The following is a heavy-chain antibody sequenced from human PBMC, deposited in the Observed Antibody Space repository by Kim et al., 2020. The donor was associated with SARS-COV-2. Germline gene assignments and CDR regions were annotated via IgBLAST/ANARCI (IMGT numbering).Heavy chain of an antibody. CDR1: GGSVTSYY. CDR2: IYNSETI. Sequence: SETLSLTCAVSGGSVTSYYWTWIRQPPGKGLEWIGYIYNSETINYNPSLRSRVTISVETSKNHLSLRLSSVTAADTAVYYCARVGGLATILSAFDIWGQGTTVIVSS. D-gene: IGHD5-12*01. CDR3: ARVGGLATILSAFDI. V-gene: IGHV4-59*02. J-gene: IGHJ3*02.